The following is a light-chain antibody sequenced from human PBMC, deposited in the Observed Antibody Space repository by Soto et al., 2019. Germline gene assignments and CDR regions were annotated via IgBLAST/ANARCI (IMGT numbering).Light chain of an antibody. J-gene: IGLJ3*02. Sequence: QSVLTQPPSASGTPGQRVSISCSGSSSNVGSKYVYWYQQLPGTAPKLLIYRNNQRPSGVPDRFSGSKSGTSASLAISGLRSEDEADYYCAAWDDSLSGVMFGGGTTLTVL. CDR3: AAWDDSLSGVM. V-gene: IGLV1-47*01. CDR1: SSNVGSKY. CDR2: RNN.